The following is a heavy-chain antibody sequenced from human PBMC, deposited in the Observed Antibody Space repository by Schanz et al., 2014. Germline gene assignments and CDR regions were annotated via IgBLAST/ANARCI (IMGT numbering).Heavy chain of an antibody. J-gene: IGHJ4*02. Sequence: EVQLLESGGGLVQPGGSLRLSCAASGFAFNSYAMSWVRQAPGKGLEWVSAISGSGGSTYYADSVKGRFTISRDNSKNTLYLQMNSLRAEDTAIYYCAISQGGYSYGIYFWGQGTLVTVSS. V-gene: IGHV3-23*01. CDR1: GFAFNSYA. CDR2: ISGSGGST. D-gene: IGHD5-18*01. CDR3: AISQGGYSYGIYF.